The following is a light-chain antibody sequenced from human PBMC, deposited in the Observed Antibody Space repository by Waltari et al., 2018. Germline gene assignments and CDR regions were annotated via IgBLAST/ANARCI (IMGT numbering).Light chain of an antibody. CDR3: QQSNRSLFT. CDR2: AAS. Sequence: ILVTQHSSSLPASVRGRVPITCRASQSISSYFNWYQQKPGKAPQLLIYAASSLRSGVPSRFSGSGSGTDFTLTISGLQPEDFGTYYCQQSNRSLFTFGPGTKVDIK. CDR1: QSISSY. J-gene: IGKJ3*01. V-gene: IGKV1-39*01.